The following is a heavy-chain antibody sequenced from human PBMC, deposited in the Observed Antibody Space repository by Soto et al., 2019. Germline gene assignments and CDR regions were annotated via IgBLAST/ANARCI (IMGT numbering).Heavy chain of an antibody. J-gene: IGHJ4*02. D-gene: IGHD6-13*01. CDR3: ARDQSGTSD. CDR1: GGSISRGGYY. CDR2: IYYSGST. V-gene: IGHV4-31*03. Sequence: SETLSLTCTVSGGSISRGGYYWRWIRQHPGKGLEWIGYIYYSGSTYYNPSLKSRVTISVDTSKNQFSLKLSSVTAADTAVYYCARDQSGTSDWGQGTLVTVSS.